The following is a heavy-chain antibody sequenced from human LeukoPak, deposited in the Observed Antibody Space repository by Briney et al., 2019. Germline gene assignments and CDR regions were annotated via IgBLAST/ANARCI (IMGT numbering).Heavy chain of an antibody. Sequence: GASVKVSCKASGYTFTGYYMHWVRQAPGQGLEWMGIINPSGGSTSYAQKFQGRVTMTRDTSTSTAYMELRSLRSDDTAVYYCASGTRRAFDIWGQGTMVTVSS. CDR1: GYTFTGYY. CDR2: INPSGGST. D-gene: IGHD6-13*01. CDR3: ASGTRRAFDI. V-gene: IGHV1-46*01. J-gene: IGHJ3*02.